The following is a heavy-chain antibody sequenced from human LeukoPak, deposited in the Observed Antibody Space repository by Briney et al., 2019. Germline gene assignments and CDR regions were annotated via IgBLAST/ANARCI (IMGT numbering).Heavy chain of an antibody. V-gene: IGHV3-9*01. CDR2: ISWNSGSI. D-gene: IGHD6-19*01. J-gene: IGHJ4*02. Sequence: PGRSLRLSCAAFGFTFDDYAMHWVRQAPGKGLEWVSGISWNSGSIGYADSVKGRFTISRDNSKNTLYLQMSSLRAEDTAVYYCAKETTVAGFYPYFDYWGQGTLVTVSS. CDR3: AKETTVAGFYPYFDY. CDR1: GFTFDDYA.